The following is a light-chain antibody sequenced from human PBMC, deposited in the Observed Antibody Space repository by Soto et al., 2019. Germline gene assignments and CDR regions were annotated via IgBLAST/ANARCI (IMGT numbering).Light chain of an antibody. CDR3: QQRSNWARVT. CDR2: DAS. Sequence: EIVLTQSPATLSLSPGERATLSYRASQSVSSYLAWYQQKPGQAPRLLIYDASNRATGIPARFSGSGSGTDFTLTISSVEPEDFAVYYCQQRSNWARVTFGPGTKVDIK. V-gene: IGKV3-11*01. CDR1: QSVSSY. J-gene: IGKJ3*01.